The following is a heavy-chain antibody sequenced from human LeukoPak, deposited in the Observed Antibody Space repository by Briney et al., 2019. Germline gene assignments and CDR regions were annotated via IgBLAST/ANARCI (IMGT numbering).Heavy chain of an antibody. Sequence: SETLSLTCTVSGGSVSSYYWSWIRQPPGKGLEWIGYIYNSENTKYNSSLESRVTISVDTSKNQFSLKLSSVTAADTAVYYCARHSSAAGDAFDIWGQGTMVTVSS. D-gene: IGHD6-13*01. V-gene: IGHV4-59*08. CDR1: GGSVSSYY. CDR3: ARHSSAAGDAFDI. CDR2: IYNSENT. J-gene: IGHJ3*02.